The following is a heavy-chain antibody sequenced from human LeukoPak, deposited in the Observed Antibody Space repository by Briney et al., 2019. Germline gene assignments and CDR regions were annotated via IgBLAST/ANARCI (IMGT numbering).Heavy chain of an antibody. V-gene: IGHV3-21*01. CDR3: ARGPLREIGDF. Sequence: PSETLSLTCTVSGGSISSSSYYWGWTRQPPGKGLEWVSSMSRDSVYIYYADSVKGRFTSSRDNAKNSLYLQMNSLRVEDTAVYYCARGPLREIGDFWGQGTLVSVSS. CDR1: GGSISSSS. CDR2: MSRDSVYI. J-gene: IGHJ4*02. D-gene: IGHD2/OR15-2a*01.